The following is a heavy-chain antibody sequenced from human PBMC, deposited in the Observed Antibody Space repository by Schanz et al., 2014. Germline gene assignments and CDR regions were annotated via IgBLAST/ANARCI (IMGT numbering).Heavy chain of an antibody. Sequence: EVQLVESGGGLVQPGGSLRLSCATSGFTFSSQWMHWVRQVPGKGPEWVSRINGDGSSTLYADSVKGRFTISRDNSKNTLYLQMNSLRAEDTAVYYCARDRPSGYALDFWGQGTLVTVSS. CDR1: GFTFSSQW. V-gene: IGHV3-74*01. CDR3: ARDRPSGYALDF. J-gene: IGHJ4*02. CDR2: INGDGSST. D-gene: IGHD5-12*01.